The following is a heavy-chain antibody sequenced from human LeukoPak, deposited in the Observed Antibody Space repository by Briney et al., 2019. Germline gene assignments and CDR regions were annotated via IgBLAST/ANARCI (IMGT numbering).Heavy chain of an antibody. CDR3: ARYGANYYYYGMDV. V-gene: IGHV3-11*01. CDR1: GFTFSHYY. Sequence: GGSLRLSCAASGFTFSHYYISWMRQAPGKGLEWVSYISSSGSTIYYADSVKGRFTISRDNAKNSLYLQMNSLRAEDTAVYYCARYGANYYYYGMDVWGQGTTVTVSS. D-gene: IGHD3-10*01. CDR2: ISSSGSTI. J-gene: IGHJ6*02.